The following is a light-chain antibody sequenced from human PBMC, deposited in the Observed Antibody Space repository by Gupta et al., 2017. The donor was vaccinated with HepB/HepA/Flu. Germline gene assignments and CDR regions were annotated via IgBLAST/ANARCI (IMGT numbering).Light chain of an antibody. V-gene: IGKV2-28*01. CDR1: KSLLHSNGYNF. CDR2: LGS. Sequence: IVMTQSPLSLPVTPGEPASISCMSNKSLLHSNGYNFLDWYLQKQGQTPRLIIYLGSMRASGVPDRFSGSGLGTXFTLKIXKREAEDVGIYYCMQNLQTPWTFGXGTNVEIK. J-gene: IGKJ1*01. CDR3: MQNLQTPWT.